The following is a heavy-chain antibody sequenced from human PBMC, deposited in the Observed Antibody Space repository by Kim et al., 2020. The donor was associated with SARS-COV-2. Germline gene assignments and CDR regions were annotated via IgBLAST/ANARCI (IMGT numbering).Heavy chain of an antibody. Sequence: SVKVSCKASGGTFSSYAISWVRQAPGQGLEWMGGIIPIFGTANYAQKFQGRVTITADESTSTAYMELSSLRSEDTAVYYCARDSNGYSYGYGFDYWGQGTLVTVSS. CDR2: IIPIFGTA. CDR1: GGTFSSYA. D-gene: IGHD5-18*01. V-gene: IGHV1-69*13. CDR3: ARDSNGYSYGYGFDY. J-gene: IGHJ4*02.